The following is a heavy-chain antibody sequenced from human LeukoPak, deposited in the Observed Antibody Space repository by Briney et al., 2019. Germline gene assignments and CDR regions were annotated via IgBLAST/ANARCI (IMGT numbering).Heavy chain of an antibody. CDR2: ITWDGGIS. V-gene: IGHV3-43D*03. D-gene: IGHD6-19*01. CDR1: GFTFYDYA. Sequence: GGSLRLSCAASGFTFYDYAMHWVRQAPGKGLEWISLITWDGGISYYVDSLRGRFTISRENRKNSLYLQMNTQRAEDRGFYYFAKDYGYSNDWYLIDYWRQGTLVTVSS. CDR3: AKDYGYSNDWYLIDY. J-gene: IGHJ4*02.